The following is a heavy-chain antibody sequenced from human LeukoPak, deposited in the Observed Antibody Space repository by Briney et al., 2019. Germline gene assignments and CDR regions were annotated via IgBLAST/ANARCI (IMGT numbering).Heavy chain of an antibody. Sequence: PGRSLRLSCAASGFXFSSYAMHWVRQAPGKGLEWVTVISYDGSDKYYADSVKGRFTISRDSSKDTLYLQMNSLRAEDTALYYCARRTGGNAFDIWGQGTMVTVSS. D-gene: IGHD1-14*01. J-gene: IGHJ3*02. CDR1: GFXFSSYA. CDR2: ISYDGSDK. V-gene: IGHV3-30-3*01. CDR3: ARRTGGNAFDI.